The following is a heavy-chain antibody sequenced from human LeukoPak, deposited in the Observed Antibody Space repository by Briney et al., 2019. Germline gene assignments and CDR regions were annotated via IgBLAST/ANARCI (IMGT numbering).Heavy chain of an antibody. CDR1: GYTFTGAY. V-gene: IGHV1-2*02. J-gene: IGHJ1*01. CDR2: ISPKSGGT. CDR3: ARDKAVTTEVTQHFQH. D-gene: IGHD4-23*01. Sequence: ASVKVSCKASGYTFTGAYLHWVRQAPGRGFEWMGWISPKSGGTKYAPNFQGRVTMTTDTSISTAYLEVSSLKSDDTAVYYCARDKAVTTEVTQHFQHWGQGTLVTVSS.